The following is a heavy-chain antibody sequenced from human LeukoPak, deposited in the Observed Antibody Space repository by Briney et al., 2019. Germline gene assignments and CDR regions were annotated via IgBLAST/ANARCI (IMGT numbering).Heavy chain of an antibody. CDR2: INPNSGGT. CDR1: GYTFTGYY. J-gene: IGHJ3*02. D-gene: IGHD6-19*01. CDR3: ARDLLSLAGLDDAFDI. Sequence: ASVKVSCKASGYTFTGYYMHWVRQAPGQGLEWMGWINPNSGGTNYAQKFQARVTMTRDTSISTAYMELSRLRSDDTAVYYCARDLLSLAGLDDAFDIWGQGTMVTVSS. V-gene: IGHV1-2*02.